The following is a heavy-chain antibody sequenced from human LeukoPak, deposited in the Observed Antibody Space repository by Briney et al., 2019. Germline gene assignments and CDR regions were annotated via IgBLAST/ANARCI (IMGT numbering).Heavy chain of an antibody. V-gene: IGHV3-21*01. CDR2: ISSSSSYI. J-gene: IGHJ4*02. D-gene: IGHD2-2*01. CDR1: GFTFSSYS. CDR3: ARSIVVVPAASLGSPY. Sequence: PGGSLRLSCAASGFTFSSYSMNWVRQAPGKGLEWVSSISSSSSYIYYADSVKGRFTISRDNAKNSLYLQMNSLRAEDTAVYYCARSIVVVPAASLGSPYWGQGTLVTVSS.